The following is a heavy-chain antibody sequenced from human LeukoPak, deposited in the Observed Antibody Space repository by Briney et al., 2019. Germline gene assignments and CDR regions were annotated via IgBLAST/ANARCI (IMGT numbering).Heavy chain of an antibody. J-gene: IGHJ4*02. D-gene: IGHD2-2*01. CDR2: ISSNGGST. CDR1: GFTFSSYA. Sequence: GGSLILSCSASGFTFSSYAMHWVRQAPGKGLEYVSAISSNGGSTYYADSVKGRFTISRDSSKNTLYLQMSSLRAEDTAVYYCVKGYCSSISCFGDYWGQGTLVTFSS. CDR3: VKGYCSSISCFGDY. V-gene: IGHV3-64D*09.